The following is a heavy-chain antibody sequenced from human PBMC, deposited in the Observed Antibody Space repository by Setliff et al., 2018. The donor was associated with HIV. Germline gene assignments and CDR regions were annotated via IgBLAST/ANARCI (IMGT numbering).Heavy chain of an antibody. CDR2: ISSSGSYI. Sequence: GGSLRLSCTVSGFTFISSTMNWVRQAPGKGLEWVASISSSGSYIHYADSLRGRFAISRDNAKNSQYLLMSDLRAEDTAVYYCAAVFTGEPGRSLDYWGQGTPVTVSS. CDR1: GFTFISST. J-gene: IGHJ4*02. CDR3: AAVFTGEPGRSLDY. V-gene: IGHV3-21*01. D-gene: IGHD1-26*01.